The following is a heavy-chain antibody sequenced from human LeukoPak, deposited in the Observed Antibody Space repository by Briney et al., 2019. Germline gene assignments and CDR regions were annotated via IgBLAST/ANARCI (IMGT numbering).Heavy chain of an antibody. Sequence: GGSLRLSCVGSGFMLSGYTMGWVRQAPGKGLEFVAHLKESGIEKEYVDSVKGRFTISRDNAENLLYLQMNSLSAEDTALYFCARWRGAQSEFDYWGQGTQVTVSS. V-gene: IGHV3-7*01. CDR1: GFMLSGYT. CDR3: ARWRGAQSEFDY. D-gene: IGHD3-3*01. CDR2: LKESGIEK. J-gene: IGHJ4*02.